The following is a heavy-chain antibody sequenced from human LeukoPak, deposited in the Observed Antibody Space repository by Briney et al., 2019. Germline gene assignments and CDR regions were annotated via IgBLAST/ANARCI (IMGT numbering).Heavy chain of an antibody. CDR3: ATDKLRYFDWLPDY. CDR2: FDPEDGET. D-gene: IGHD3-9*01. Sequence: GASVKVSCKVSGYTLTVLSMHWVRQAPGKGLEWMGGFDPEDGETIYAQKFQGRVTMTEDTSTDTAYMELSSLRSEDTAVYYCATDKLRYFDWLPDYWGQGTLVTVSS. J-gene: IGHJ4*02. CDR1: GYTLTVLS. V-gene: IGHV1-24*01.